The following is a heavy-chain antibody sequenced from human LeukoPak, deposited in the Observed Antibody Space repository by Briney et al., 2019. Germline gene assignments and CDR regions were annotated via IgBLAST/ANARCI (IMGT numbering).Heavy chain of an antibody. CDR2: INPNSGGT. CDR1: GYTFTGYY. D-gene: IGHD6-19*01. J-gene: IGHJ4*02. Sequence: ASVKVSCKASGYTFTGYYMHWVRQAPGQGLEWMGWINPNSGGTNYAQKFQGRVTMTRDTSISTAYMELSRLRSDDTAVYYCARGVDSSGWPFDYWGQGTLVTVS. V-gene: IGHV1-2*02. CDR3: ARGVDSSGWPFDY.